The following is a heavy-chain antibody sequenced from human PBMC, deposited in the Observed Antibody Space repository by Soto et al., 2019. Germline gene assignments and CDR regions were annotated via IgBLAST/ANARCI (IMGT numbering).Heavy chain of an antibody. CDR3: ARDRVARYYDFWSGYPDYYYYGMDV. CDR1: GYTFTSYG. V-gene: IGHV1-18*01. Sequence: GASVKVSCKASGYTFTSYGISWVRQAPGQGLEWMGWISAYNGNTNYAQKLQGRVTMTTDTSTSTAYMELRSLRSDDTAVYYCARDRVARYYDFWSGYPDYYYYGMDVWGQGTTVTVSS. D-gene: IGHD3-3*01. J-gene: IGHJ6*02. CDR2: ISAYNGNT.